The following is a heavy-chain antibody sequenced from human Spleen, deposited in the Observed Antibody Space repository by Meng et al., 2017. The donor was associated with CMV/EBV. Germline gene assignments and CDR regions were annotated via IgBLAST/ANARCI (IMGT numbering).Heavy chain of an antibody. J-gene: IGHJ3*02. Sequence: SETLSLTCSVSGGFVSSGSYYWSWIRQSPGKGLEWIGHLYYSGNTNYNPSLKSRVTISADTSKNQFSLRLSAVTAADTAVYYCARGESYDILTGYYPLIGAFDIWGQGKMVTVSS. CDR2: LYYSGNT. D-gene: IGHD3-9*01. CDR1: GGFVSSGSYY. V-gene: IGHV4-61*01. CDR3: ARGESYDILTGYYPLIGAFDI.